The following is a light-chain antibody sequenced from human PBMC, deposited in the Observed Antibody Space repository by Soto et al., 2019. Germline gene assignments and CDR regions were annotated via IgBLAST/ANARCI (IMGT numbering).Light chain of an antibody. CDR1: QDISKF. CDR3: QQSYSSSPIT. Sequence: DIQMTQSPSSLSASVGDRFSFTCQASQDISKFLNWYQHKPGKAPKLLISAASRLQSGVPPRFSGSGSGTDFTLTINSLRPEDFASYYCQQSYSSSPITFGPGTRLEI. J-gene: IGKJ5*01. CDR2: AAS. V-gene: IGKV1-39*01.